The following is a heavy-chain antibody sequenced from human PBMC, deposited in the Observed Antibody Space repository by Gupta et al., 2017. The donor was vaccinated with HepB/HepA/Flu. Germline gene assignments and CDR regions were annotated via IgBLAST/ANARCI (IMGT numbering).Heavy chain of an antibody. D-gene: IGHD3-10*01. CDR1: GFTFSSYA. Sequence: EVQLLESGGGLVQPGGSLRLSCAASGFTFSSYAMSWVRQAPGKGLEWVSGISGSGGSTFYADSVKGRFTLSGDNSKNTLYLQMNSLRAEDTAVYYCAKVYRVTMVRGVFENWGQGTLVTVSS. J-gene: IGHJ4*02. CDR2: ISGSGGST. CDR3: AKVYRVTMVRGVFEN. V-gene: IGHV3-23*01.